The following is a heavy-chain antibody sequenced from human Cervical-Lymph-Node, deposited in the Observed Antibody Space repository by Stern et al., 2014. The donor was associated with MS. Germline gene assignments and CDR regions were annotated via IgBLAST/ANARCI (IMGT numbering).Heavy chain of an antibody. CDR1: GYTFTSHS. D-gene: IGHD3-3*01. J-gene: IGHJ4*02. Sequence: VQLVQSGAEVKKPGASVKVSCTASGYTFTSHSIHWVRQAPGQGLEWMGWIHTGHGKTRYSQKFQGRVTITRDTSANTVNMHLSRLRSEDTALYFCARDEDADWSDTWIDFWGQGTLITVSS. CDR3: ARDEDADWSDTWIDF. V-gene: IGHV1-3*04. CDR2: IHTGHGKT.